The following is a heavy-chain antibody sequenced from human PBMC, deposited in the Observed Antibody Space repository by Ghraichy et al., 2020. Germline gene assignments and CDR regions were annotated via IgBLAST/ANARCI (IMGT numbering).Heavy chain of an antibody. Sequence: GGSLRLSCAASGFTFSSYSMNWVRQAPGKGLEWVSSISSSSSYIYYADSVKGRFTISRDNAKNSLYLQMNSLRAEDTAVYYCARDVRYSYWYFDLWGRGTLVTVSS. J-gene: IGHJ2*01. V-gene: IGHV3-21*01. D-gene: IGHD5-18*01. CDR3: ARDVRYSYWYFDL. CDR1: GFTFSSYS. CDR2: ISSSSSYI.